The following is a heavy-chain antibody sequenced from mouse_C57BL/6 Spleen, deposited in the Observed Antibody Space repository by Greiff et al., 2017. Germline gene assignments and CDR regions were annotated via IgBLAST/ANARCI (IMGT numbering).Heavy chain of an antibody. D-gene: IGHD1-1*02. CDR3: ARSGVAGYYAMDD. CDR1: GFNIKDYY. V-gene: IGHV14-2*01. CDR2: IDPEDGDT. Sequence: VQLQQSGAELVKPGASVKLSCTASGFNIKDYYMHWVKQRTEQGLEWIGRIDPEDGDTKYAPKFQGKATITADTSSNTAYLQLSSLTSEDTSVYYCARSGVAGYYAMDDWGQGTSGTVSS. J-gene: IGHJ4*01.